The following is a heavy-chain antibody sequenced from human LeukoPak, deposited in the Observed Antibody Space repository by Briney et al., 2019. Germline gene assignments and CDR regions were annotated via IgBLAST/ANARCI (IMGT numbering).Heavy chain of an antibody. V-gene: IGHV4-61*08. Sequence: PSETLSLTCAVSGGSLSRGGYFWSWIRQPPGKGVEWIGYIFDSGTTNYNPSLKSRVTISADTSKNQFSLKVRSVAAADTAIYYCAGGHYGMDVWGQGTTVTVSS. CDR3: AGGHYGMDV. J-gene: IGHJ6*02. CDR1: GGSLSRGGYF. CDR2: IFDSGTT.